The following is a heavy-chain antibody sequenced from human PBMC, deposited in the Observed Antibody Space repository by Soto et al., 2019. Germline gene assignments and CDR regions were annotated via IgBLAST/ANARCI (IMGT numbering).Heavy chain of an antibody. D-gene: IGHD6-13*01. J-gene: IGHJ5*02. Sequence: PGGSLRLSCAASGFTFSSYSMNWVRQAPGKGLECVSSISSSSSYIYYADSVKGRFTISRDNAKNSLYLQMNSLRAEDTAVYYCAREGRLYSSIWYNLLFDPWGQGTLVTGSS. CDR2: ISSSSSYI. V-gene: IGHV3-21*01. CDR1: GFTFSSYS. CDR3: AREGRLYSSIWYNLLFDP.